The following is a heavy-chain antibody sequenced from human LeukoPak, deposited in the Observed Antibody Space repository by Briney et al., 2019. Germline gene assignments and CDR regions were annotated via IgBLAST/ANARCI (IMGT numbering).Heavy chain of an antibody. CDR2: INHSGST. CDR1: GGSFSGYY. Sequence: SETLSLTCAVYGGSFSGYYWSWIRQPPGKGLEWIGEINHSGSTNYNPSLKSRVTISVDTSKNQFSLKLSSVTAADTAVYYCASAIGYCSSTSCSADSVVDYYYYYGMDVWGQGTTVTVSS. J-gene: IGHJ6*02. CDR3: ASAIGYCSSTSCSADSVVDYYYYYGMDV. V-gene: IGHV4-34*01. D-gene: IGHD2-2*01.